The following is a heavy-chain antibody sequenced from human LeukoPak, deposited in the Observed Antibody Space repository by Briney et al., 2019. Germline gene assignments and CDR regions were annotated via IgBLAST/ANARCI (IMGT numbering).Heavy chain of an antibody. CDR1: GFTFSSYA. V-gene: IGHV3-30*04. CDR2: ISYDGSNK. D-gene: IGHD6-19*01. Sequence: PGGSLRLSCAASGFTFSSYAMHWVRQAPGKGLEWVAVISYDGSNKYYADSVKGRFTISRDSSKNTLYLQMNSLRAEDAAVYYCAKDPGIAVAGPSYFDFWGQGTLVTVSS. CDR3: AKDPGIAVAGPSYFDF. J-gene: IGHJ4*02.